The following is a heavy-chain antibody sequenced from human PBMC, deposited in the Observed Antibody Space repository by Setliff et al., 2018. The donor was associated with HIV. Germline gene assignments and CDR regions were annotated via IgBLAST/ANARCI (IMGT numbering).Heavy chain of an antibody. CDR2: IHYTGST. CDR1: GGSISSGDYY. Sequence: LSLTCTVSGGSISSGDYYWSWIRQPPGKGLEWIGYIHYTGSTYYNPSLKSRGTISVDTSSNQFSLKLSSVTAADTAVYHCAREREAWSAYDSWGQGTLVTVSS. D-gene: IGHD3-3*01. J-gene: IGHJ5*02. CDR3: AREREAWSAYDS. V-gene: IGHV4-30-4*08.